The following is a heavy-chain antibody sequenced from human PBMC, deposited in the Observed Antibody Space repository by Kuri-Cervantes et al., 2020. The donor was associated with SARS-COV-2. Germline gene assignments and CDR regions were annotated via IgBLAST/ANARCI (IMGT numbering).Heavy chain of an antibody. CDR2: IYSGGST. CDR1: GFTVSSNY. Sequence: GGSLRLSCAASGFTVSSNYMSWVRQAPGKGLEWVSVIYSGGSTYYADSVKGRFTISRDNSKNTLYLQVNSLRAEDTAVYYCAKDPVAGTWGDNFDYWGQGTLVPSPQ. CDR3: AKDPVAGTWGDNFDY. D-gene: IGHD6-19*01. J-gene: IGHJ4*02. V-gene: IGHV3-53*01.